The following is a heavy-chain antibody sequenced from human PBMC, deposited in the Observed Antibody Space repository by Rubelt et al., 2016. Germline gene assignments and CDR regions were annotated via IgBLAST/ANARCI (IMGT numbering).Heavy chain of an antibody. Sequence: LQQGGAGLLKPSETLSLTCAVYGESFSGYYWSWIRQPPGTALEWIGEINHSGSTNYNPSLKSRVTISVDTSKNQFSLKLSSVTAADTAGYYCSRNQVGGYGGGGLQLDYWGQGTLVTVSS. V-gene: IGHV4-34*01. D-gene: IGHD4-23*01. CDR2: INHSGST. CDR1: GESFSGYY. J-gene: IGHJ4*02. CDR3: SRNQVGGYGGGGLQLDY.